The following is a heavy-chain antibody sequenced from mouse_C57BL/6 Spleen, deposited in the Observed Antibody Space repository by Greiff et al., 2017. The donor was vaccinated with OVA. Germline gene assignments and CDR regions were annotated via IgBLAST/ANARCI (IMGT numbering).Heavy chain of an antibody. CDR2: IDPSDSYT. V-gene: IGHV1-50*01. J-gene: IGHJ3*01. D-gene: IGHD2-4*01. CDR1: GYTFTSYW. Sequence: QVQLQQPGAELVKPGASVKLSCKASGYTFTSYWMQWVKQRPGQGLEWIGEIDPSDSYTNYNQKFKGKATLTVDTSSSTAYMQLSSLTSEDSAVYYCARGDYDYAWFADWGQGTLVTVSA. CDR3: ARGDYDYAWFAD.